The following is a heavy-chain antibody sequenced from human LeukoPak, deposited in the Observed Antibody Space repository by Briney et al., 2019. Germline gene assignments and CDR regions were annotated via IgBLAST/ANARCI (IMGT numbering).Heavy chain of an antibody. CDR3: ARSPLSTLKSFDS. Sequence: GGSLRLSCAASGFTFSNYAMSWVRQAPRKGPEWLSTFSASGANTYYADSVRGRFTISRDNSKDTLQLQMDGLRAEDTAFYYCARSPLSTLKSFDSWGQGTLVSVSS. CDR2: FSASGANT. V-gene: IGHV3-23*01. CDR1: GFTFSNYA. J-gene: IGHJ4*02. D-gene: IGHD3-16*01.